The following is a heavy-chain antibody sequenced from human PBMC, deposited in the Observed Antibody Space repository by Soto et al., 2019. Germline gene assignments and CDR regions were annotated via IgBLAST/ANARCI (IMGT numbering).Heavy chain of an antibody. CDR2: IGTAGDT. Sequence: GGSLRLSCAASGFTFSSYDMHWVRQATGKGLEWVSAIGTAGDTYYPGSVKGRFTISRENAKNSLYLQMNSLRAGDTAVYYCARSLRYSSSSLGYWGQGTLVTVSS. CDR1: GFTFSSYD. J-gene: IGHJ4*02. V-gene: IGHV3-13*01. CDR3: ARSLRYSSSSLGY. D-gene: IGHD6-6*01.